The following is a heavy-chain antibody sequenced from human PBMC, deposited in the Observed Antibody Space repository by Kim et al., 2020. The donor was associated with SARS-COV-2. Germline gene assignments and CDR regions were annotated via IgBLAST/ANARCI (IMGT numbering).Heavy chain of an antibody. CDR3: ARGWTTATPYPS. D-gene: IGHD2-15*01. CDR2: INSDGSTT. Sequence: GGSLRLSCSASGFTFSDYWIHWVRQAPGKGLVWVSRINSDGSTTNYADSVRGRFTISRDNAENTVYLQMNSLRAEDTAVYYCARGWTTATPYPSWGQGTLVTVSS. J-gene: IGHJ5*02. CDR1: GFTFSDYW. V-gene: IGHV3-74*01.